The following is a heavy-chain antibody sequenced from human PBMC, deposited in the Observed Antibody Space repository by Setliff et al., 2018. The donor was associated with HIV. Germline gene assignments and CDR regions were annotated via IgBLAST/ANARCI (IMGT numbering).Heavy chain of an antibody. CDR3: ARDNPSAHWFDP. CDR1: GYSISSGYY. J-gene: IGHJ5*02. Sequence: PSETLSLTCAVSGYSISSGYYWGWIRQPPGKGLEWIGSIYHSGSTYYNPSLKSRVTISVDTSKNQFSLKLSSVTAADTAIYFCARDNPSAHWFDPWGQGTLVTVSS. CDR2: IYHSGST. V-gene: IGHV4-38-2*02.